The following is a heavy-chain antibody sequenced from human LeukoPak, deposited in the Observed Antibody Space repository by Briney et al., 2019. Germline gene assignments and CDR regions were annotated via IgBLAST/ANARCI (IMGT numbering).Heavy chain of an antibody. D-gene: IGHD3-22*01. CDR3: ARDLPFDSSGYSYDY. CDR2: VYYSGST. V-gene: IGHV4-59*12. Sequence: SETLSLTCTVSNDSIKNYYWSWIRQPPGKGLEWMGCVYYSGSTNYNPSLKSRVTISVDKSKNHFSLKLSSVTAADTAVYYCARDLPFDSSGYSYDYWGQGTLVTVSS. CDR1: NDSIKNYY. J-gene: IGHJ4*02.